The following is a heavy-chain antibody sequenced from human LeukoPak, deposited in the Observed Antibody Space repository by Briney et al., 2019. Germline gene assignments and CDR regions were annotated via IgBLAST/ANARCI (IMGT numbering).Heavy chain of an antibody. J-gene: IGHJ5*02. V-gene: IGHV4-31*03. CDR3: ARDRVYYDSSGYRGGSPSNWFDP. Sequence: SETLSLTCTVSGGSVTSGGYYWTWIRQHPGKSLEWIGYIYYSGSTYYNPSLKSRVTISRDTSRNKFSLKLRSVTAADTAVYYCARDRVYYDSSGYRGGSPSNWFDPWGQGTLVTVSS. CDR1: GGSVTSGGYY. D-gene: IGHD3-22*01. CDR2: IYYSGST.